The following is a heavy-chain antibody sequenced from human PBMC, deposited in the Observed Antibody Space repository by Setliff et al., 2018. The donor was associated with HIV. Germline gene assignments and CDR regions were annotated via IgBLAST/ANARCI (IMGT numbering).Heavy chain of an antibody. J-gene: IGHJ5*01. CDR3: ARRAYYDFWSGFYLSIANRFDS. CDR1: GGSIRSRDYS. D-gene: IGHD3-3*01. V-gene: IGHV4-39*01. Sequence: PSETLSLTCTVSGGSIRSRDYSWGWIRKPPGKGLEWIVSLPHSGATFYNPSLRSRVTTSEDTSKYQFSLRLRSVTAADTAGYYCARRAYYDFWSGFYLSIANRFDSWGQGILVTVSS. CDR2: LPHSGAT.